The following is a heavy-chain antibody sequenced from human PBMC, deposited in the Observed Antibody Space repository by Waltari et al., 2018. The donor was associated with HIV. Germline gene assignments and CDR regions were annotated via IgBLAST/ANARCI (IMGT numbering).Heavy chain of an antibody. J-gene: IGHJ5*02. CDR3: AKDGGSYSGWYDP. CDR1: GFIFSNYD. D-gene: IGHD1-26*01. CDR2: ISGRGSTT. Sequence: EVQLLESGGGLAQPGGSRSISCAASGFIFSNYDLHLIRHSPGKWLGWNPLISGRGSTTYYTDSMKGRFIISRDKSRNILFLQMNNLRVEDTAVYYCAKDGGSYSGWYDPWGQGTLVTVSS. V-gene: IGHV3-23*01.